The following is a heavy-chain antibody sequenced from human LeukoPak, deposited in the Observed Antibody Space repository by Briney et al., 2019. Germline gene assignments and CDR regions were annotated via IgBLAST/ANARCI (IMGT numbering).Heavy chain of an antibody. CDR1: GGSISSYY. V-gene: IGHV4-59*01. J-gene: IGHJ4*02. CDR3: ARDSAAGNIDY. D-gene: IGHD6-13*01. Sequence: TSETLSLTCTVSGGSISSYYWSWIRQPPGKGLEWIGYIYYSGTTNYNPSLKSRVTISVDTSKNQFSLKLYSVTAADTAVYYCARDSAAGNIDYWGQGALVTVSS. CDR2: IYYSGTT.